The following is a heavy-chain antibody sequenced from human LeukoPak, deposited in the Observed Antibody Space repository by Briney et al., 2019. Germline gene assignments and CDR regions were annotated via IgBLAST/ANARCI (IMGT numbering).Heavy chain of an antibody. CDR3: ARSPVTTFEGD. D-gene: IGHD3-16*01. V-gene: IGHV1-2*02. Sequence: ASVNVSCKASGYTFTGYYMHWVRQAPGQGLEWMGWINPNSGDTNYAQKFQGRVTMTRDTSISTAYMELIRLRSDDTVVYYCARSPVTTFEGDWGQGTLVTVSS. J-gene: IGHJ4*02. CDR2: INPNSGDT. CDR1: GYTFTGYY.